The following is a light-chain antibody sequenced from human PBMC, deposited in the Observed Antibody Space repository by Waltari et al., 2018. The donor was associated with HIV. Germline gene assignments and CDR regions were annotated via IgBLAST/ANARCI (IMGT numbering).Light chain of an antibody. CDR3: QAYDTRASGVLV. V-gene: IGLV1-40*01. Sequence: QSVLTQPPSVSGAPGQTVTISCTGSSSNIGANYDVHWYQQLPGRAPKGLVYGNIDRDPGVPDRFAGSKSGTSAALAITGLQADDEGYYYCQAYDTRASGVLVFGGGTKVTVL. CDR1: SSNIGANYD. CDR2: GNI. J-gene: IGLJ3*02.